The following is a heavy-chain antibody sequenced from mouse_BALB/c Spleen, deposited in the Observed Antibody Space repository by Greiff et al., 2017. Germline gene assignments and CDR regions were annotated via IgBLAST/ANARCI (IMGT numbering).Heavy chain of an antibody. V-gene: IGHV1-80*01. CDR3: AREAFITTAFAY. CDR2: IYPGDGDT. J-gene: IGHJ3*01. D-gene: IGHD1-2*01. Sequence: QVQLKQSGAELVRPGSSVKISCKASGYAFSSYWMNWVKQRPGQGLEWIGQIYPGDGDTNYNGKFKGKATLTADKSSSTAYMQLSSLTSEDSAVYFCAREAFITTAFAYWGQGTLVTVSA. CDR1: GYAFSSYW.